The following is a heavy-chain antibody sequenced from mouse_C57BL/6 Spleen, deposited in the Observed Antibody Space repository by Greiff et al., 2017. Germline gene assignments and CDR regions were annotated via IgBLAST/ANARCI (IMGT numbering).Heavy chain of an antibody. CDR2: IYPGDGDT. CDR1: GYAFSSYW. V-gene: IGHV1-80*01. Sequence: QVQLQQSGAELVKPGASVKISCKASGYAFSSYWLNWVKQRPGKGLEWIGQIYPGDGDTKYNGQFKGKATLTTSKSASTAYMQLSSLTSEDAAVKFCSRDYGSSYFDYWGQGTTLTVSS. CDR3: SRDYGSSYFDY. D-gene: IGHD1-1*01. J-gene: IGHJ2*01.